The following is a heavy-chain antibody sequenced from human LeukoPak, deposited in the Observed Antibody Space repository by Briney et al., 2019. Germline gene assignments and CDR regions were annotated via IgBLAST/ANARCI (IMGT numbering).Heavy chain of an antibody. CDR1: GGSISSYY. CDR3: ARDGKGDYYDSSGPDY. V-gene: IGHV4-4*07. Sequence: ASETLSLTCTVSGGSISSYYWSWIRQPAGKGLEWIGRIYTSGSTNYNPSLKSRVTMSVDTSKNQFSLKLSSVTAADTAVYYCARDGKGDYYDSSGPDYWGQGTLVTVSS. D-gene: IGHD3-22*01. CDR2: IYTSGST. J-gene: IGHJ4*02.